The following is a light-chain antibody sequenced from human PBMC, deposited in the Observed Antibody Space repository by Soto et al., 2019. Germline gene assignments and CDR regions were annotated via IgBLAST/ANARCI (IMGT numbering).Light chain of an antibody. CDR1: SSDVGAYNY. V-gene: IGLV2-14*03. Sequence: QSALTQPASVSGSPGESITISCTGTSSDVGAYNYVSWYQQHPGKAPKLMIYDVSNRPSGVSNRFSGSKSGNTASLTISGLQAEDEADYYCSSYTSTNSLFGGGTKLNVL. CDR2: DVS. J-gene: IGLJ2*01. CDR3: SSYTSTNSL.